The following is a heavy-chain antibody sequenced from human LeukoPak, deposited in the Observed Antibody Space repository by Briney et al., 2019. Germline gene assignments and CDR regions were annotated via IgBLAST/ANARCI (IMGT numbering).Heavy chain of an antibody. CDR1: GGSISSYY. D-gene: IGHD1-26*01. CDR2: IYYSGST. V-gene: IGHV4-59*08. Sequence: SETLSLTCTVSGGSISSYYWSWLRQPPGKGLEWIGYIYYSGSTNYNPSLKSRVTISVDTSKNQFSLKLSSVTAADTAVYYCARGSRYSGSYPFDYWGQGTLVTVSS. CDR3: ARGSRYSGSYPFDY. J-gene: IGHJ4*02.